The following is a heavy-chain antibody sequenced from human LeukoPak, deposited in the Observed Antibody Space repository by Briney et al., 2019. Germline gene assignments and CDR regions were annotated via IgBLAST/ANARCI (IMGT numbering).Heavy chain of an antibody. CDR3: AKWGDYDVLTGYYVSDY. CDR2: ITGGGSGI. D-gene: IGHD3-9*01. V-gene: IGHV3-23*01. CDR1: GFTFSNYA. J-gene: IGHJ4*02. Sequence: AGGSLRLSCAASGFTFSNYAMSWVRQAPGKGLEWVSAITGGGSGIYYADSMKSRFTISRDNSKNTLYLQINSLRAEDTAVNYCAKWGDYDVLTGYYVSDYWGQGTLITVSS.